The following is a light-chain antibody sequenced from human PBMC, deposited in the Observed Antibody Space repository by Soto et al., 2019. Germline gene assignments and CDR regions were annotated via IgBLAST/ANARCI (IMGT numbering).Light chain of an antibody. Sequence: QLVLTQSSSASASLGSSVKHTCTLSSGHNSYIIAWHQQQPGKAPRYLMKLEGSGSYNKGSGVPDRFSGSSSGADRYLTISNLQFEDEADYYCETWDSNTVVFGGGTKLTVL. CDR1: SGHNSYI. J-gene: IGLJ2*01. CDR3: ETWDSNTVV. CDR2: LEGSGSY. V-gene: IGLV4-60*02.